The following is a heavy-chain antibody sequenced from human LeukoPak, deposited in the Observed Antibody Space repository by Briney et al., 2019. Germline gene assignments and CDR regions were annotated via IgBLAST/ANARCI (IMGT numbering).Heavy chain of an antibody. CDR1: GFPFSAYY. V-gene: IGHV3-11*04. CDR3: AYYYGSGSSL. Sequence: GGSLRLSCAASGFPFSAYYMSWLRQAPGKGLEWISHISGSGDTIYYADSVKGRFTISRDNAKNSVYLQMNSLRAEDTGIYYCAYYYGSGSSLWGQGTLVTVSS. D-gene: IGHD3-10*01. CDR2: ISGSGDTI. J-gene: IGHJ4*02.